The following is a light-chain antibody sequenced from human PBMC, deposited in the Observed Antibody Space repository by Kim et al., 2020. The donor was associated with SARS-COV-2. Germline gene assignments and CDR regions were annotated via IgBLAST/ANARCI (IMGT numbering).Light chain of an antibody. CDR3: SSYTSSSTVVV. Sequence: QSITISCTGTSSDVGGYNYVSWYQQHPGKAPKLMIYDVSNRPSGVSNRFSGSKSGNTASLTISGLQAEDEADYYCSSYTSSSTVVVFGGGTQLTVL. J-gene: IGLJ2*01. CDR1: SSDVGGYNY. V-gene: IGLV2-14*03. CDR2: DVS.